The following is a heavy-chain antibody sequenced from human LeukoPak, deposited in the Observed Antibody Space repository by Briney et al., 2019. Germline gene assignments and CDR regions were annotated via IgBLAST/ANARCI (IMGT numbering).Heavy chain of an antibody. CDR2: FHYTGST. Sequence: PSQTLSLTCTVSGGSLSSGDFFWSWLRQPPGKGLEWLGHFHYTGSTYYNPPLMSRVTISVDTSKNQFSLKLNSVTAADTAVYYCARDTRYCGGGSCYPDAFDIWGQGTMVTVSS. J-gene: IGHJ3*02. CDR3: ARDTRYCGGGSCYPDAFDI. CDR1: GGSLSSGDFF. D-gene: IGHD2-15*01. V-gene: IGHV4-30-4*01.